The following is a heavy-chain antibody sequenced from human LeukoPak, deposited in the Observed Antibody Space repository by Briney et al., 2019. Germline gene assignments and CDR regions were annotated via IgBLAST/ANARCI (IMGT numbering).Heavy chain of an antibody. CDR1: GGTFSSYA. CDR3: ARASDYRFDY. Sequence: ASVKVSCTASGGTFSSYAISWVRQAPGQGLEWMGRINPNSGGTNYAQKFQGRVTMTRDTSISTAYMELSRLRSDDTAVYYCARASDYRFDYWGQGTLVTVSS. CDR2: INPNSGGT. J-gene: IGHJ4*02. V-gene: IGHV1-2*06. D-gene: IGHD4-11*01.